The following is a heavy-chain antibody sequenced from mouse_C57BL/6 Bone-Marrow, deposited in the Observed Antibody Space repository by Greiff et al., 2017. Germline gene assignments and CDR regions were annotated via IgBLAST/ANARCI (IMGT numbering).Heavy chain of an antibody. CDR3: AGTGWYFEV. V-gene: IGHV3-6*01. CDR2: ISYDGSN. Sequence: EVHLVESGPGLVKPSPSLSLTCSVTGYSITSGYYWNWIRQFPGNKLEWMGYISYDGSNNYNPSLKNRISITRDTSKNQFFLKLNSVTTEDTATYYCAGTGWYFEVWGTGTTVTVSS. CDR1: GYSITSGYY. J-gene: IGHJ1*03. D-gene: IGHD3-3*01.